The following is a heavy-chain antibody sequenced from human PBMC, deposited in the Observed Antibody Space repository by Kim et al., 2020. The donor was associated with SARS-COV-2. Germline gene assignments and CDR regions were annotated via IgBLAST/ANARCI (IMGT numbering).Heavy chain of an antibody. CDR3: ARAWFGGIFHGCFDP. J-gene: IGHJ5*02. V-gene: IGHV4-39*01. D-gene: IGHD3-10*01. Sequence: SETLSLTCTVSGGSIISTSYYWGWIRQPPGEKMEWIGSMYYTGSTYYNPSLKSRVALSVDTSRNQFSLKLTSVSAADTAVYYCARAWFGGIFHGCFDPWG. CDR1: GGSIISTSYY. CDR2: MYYTGST.